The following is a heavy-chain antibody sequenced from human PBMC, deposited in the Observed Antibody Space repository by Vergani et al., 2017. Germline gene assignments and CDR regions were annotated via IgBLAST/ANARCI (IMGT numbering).Heavy chain of an antibody. CDR3: ARFLTGTTIYYYYGMDV. Sequence: EVQLLESGGGLVQPGGSLRLSCEASGFSFPGYAMSWVRQAPGKGLEWVSSVSGSSATPYYADSVKGRFIISRDNSKNTLHLQMNSLRADDTAVYYCARFLTGTTIYYYYGMDVWGQGTTVTVSS. CDR1: GFSFPGYA. J-gene: IGHJ6*02. V-gene: IGHV3-23*01. D-gene: IGHD1-20*01. CDR2: VSGSSATP.